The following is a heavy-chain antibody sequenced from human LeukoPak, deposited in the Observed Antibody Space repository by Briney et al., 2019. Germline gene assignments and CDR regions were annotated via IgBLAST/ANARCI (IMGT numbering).Heavy chain of an antibody. CDR2: IYYSGST. Sequence: SETLPLTCTVSGGSISSSSYYWGWIRQPPGKGLEWIGSIYYSGSTYYNPSLKSRVTISIDTSKNQFSLKLSSVTAADTAVYYCARQEAAAGPGLGWFDPWGQGTLVTVSS. D-gene: IGHD6-13*01. V-gene: IGHV4-39*01. CDR3: ARQEAAAGPGLGWFDP. J-gene: IGHJ5*02. CDR1: GGSISSSSYY.